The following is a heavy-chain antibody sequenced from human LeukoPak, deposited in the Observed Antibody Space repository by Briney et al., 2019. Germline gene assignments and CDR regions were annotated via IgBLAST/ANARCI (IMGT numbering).Heavy chain of an antibody. CDR2: IYPGDSDT. J-gene: IGHJ4*02. CDR1: GYSFSTYW. V-gene: IGHV5-51*01. D-gene: IGHD1-26*01. CDR3: ARPSSGTYYY. Sequence: GESLKISSQAAGYSFSTYWICCVRQMPGKGLEWMGIIYPGDSDTKYSPSFKGQVTMSADKSISTAYLQWSSLKASDTAMYYCARPSSGTYYYWGQGTLVTVSS.